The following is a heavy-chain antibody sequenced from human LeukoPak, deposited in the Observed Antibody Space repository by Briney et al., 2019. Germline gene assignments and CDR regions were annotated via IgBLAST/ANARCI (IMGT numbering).Heavy chain of an antibody. V-gene: IGHV3-21*01. CDR3: ARDFVVPAAIPYDY. CDR2: ISSSSSYI. D-gene: IGHD2-2*02. J-gene: IGHJ4*02. Sequence: GVLRLSCAASGFTFSSYSMNWVRQAPGKGLEWVSSISSSSSYIYYADSVKGRFTISRDNAKNSLYLQMNSLRAEDTAVYYCARDFVVPAAIPYDYWGQGTLVTVSS. CDR1: GFTFSSYS.